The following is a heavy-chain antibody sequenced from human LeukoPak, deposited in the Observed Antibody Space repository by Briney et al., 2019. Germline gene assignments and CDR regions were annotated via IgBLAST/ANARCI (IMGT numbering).Heavy chain of an antibody. J-gene: IGHJ5*02. V-gene: IGHV3-9*01. CDR1: GFTFDDYA. CDR3: AKDSMNPS. D-gene: IGHD1-14*01. Sequence: GGCLRLSCAASGFTFDDYAMHWVRQAPGKGLEWVSGISWNSGSIGYADSVKGRFTISRDNAKNSLYLQMNSLRAEDTALYYCAKDSMNPSWGQGTLVTVSS. CDR2: ISWNSGSI.